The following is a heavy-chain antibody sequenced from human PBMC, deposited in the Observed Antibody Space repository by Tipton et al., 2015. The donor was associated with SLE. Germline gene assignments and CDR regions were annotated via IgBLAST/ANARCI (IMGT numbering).Heavy chain of an antibody. CDR3: ASIAAALYFDY. V-gene: IGHV1-2*02. J-gene: IGHJ4*02. Sequence: QSGAEVKKPGASVKVSCKASGYTFTSYGISWVRQAPGQGLEWMGWINPNSGGTNYAQKFQGRVTMTRDTSISTAYMELSRLRSGGTAVYYGASIAAALYFDYWGEGALVTVSS. D-gene: IGHD6-25*01. CDR2: INPNSGGT. CDR1: GYTFTSYG.